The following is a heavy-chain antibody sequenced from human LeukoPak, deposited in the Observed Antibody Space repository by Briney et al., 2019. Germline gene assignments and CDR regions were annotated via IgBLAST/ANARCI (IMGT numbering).Heavy chain of an antibody. D-gene: IGHD3-10*01. J-gene: IGHJ6*03. CDR3: ARRRGSGRVYYMDV. V-gene: IGHV4-34*01. CDR1: GGSFSGYY. Sequence: PSETLSLTCAVYGGSFSGYYWSWIRQPPGKGLEWIGEINHSGSTNYNPSLKSRVTISVDTSKNQFSLKLSSVTAADTAVYYCARRRGSGRVYYMDVWGKGTTVTISS. CDR2: INHSGST.